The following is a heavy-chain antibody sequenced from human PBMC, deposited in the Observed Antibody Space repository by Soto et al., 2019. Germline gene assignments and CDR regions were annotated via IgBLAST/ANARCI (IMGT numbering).Heavy chain of an antibody. CDR1: GGSISSSSYY. V-gene: IGHV4-39*01. D-gene: IGHD5-18*01. CDR2: IYYSGST. CDR3: ARRKRGYSYGPPFDY. J-gene: IGHJ4*02. Sequence: PSETLSLTCTVSGGSISSSSYYWGWIRQPPGKGLEWIGSIYYSGSTYYNPSLKSRVTISVDTSKNQFSLKLSSVTAADTAVYYCARRKRGYSYGPPFDYWGQGTLVTVSS.